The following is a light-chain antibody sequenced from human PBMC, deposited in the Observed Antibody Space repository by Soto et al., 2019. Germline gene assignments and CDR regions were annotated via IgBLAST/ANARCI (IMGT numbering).Light chain of an antibody. Sequence: QSVLTQPASVSGSPGQSITISCTGTSSDVGGYNYVSWYQQHPGKAPKLMIYEVSNRPSGVSNRFSGSQSGNTASLTISGLQAEDEADYYCSSYTSSSIPYVFGTGTKVTVL. CDR2: EVS. V-gene: IGLV2-14*01. J-gene: IGLJ1*01. CDR1: SSDVGGYNY. CDR3: SSYTSSSIPYV.